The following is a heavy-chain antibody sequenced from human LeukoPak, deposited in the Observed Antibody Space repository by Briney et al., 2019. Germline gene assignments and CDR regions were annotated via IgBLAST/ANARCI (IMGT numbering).Heavy chain of an antibody. Sequence: GASVKVSCRASGGTFSSYAISWVRQAPGQGLEWMGGIIPIFGTANYAQKFQGRVTITADESTSTAYMELSSLRSEDTAVYYCAKDLGIVVVSAARYYMDVWGKGTTVTVSS. D-gene: IGHD2-2*01. CDR3: AKDLGIVVVSAARYYMDV. V-gene: IGHV1-69*13. J-gene: IGHJ6*03. CDR1: GGTFSSYA. CDR2: IIPIFGTA.